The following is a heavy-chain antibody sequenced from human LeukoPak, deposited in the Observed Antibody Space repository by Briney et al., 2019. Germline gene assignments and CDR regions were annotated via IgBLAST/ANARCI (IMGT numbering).Heavy chain of an antibody. D-gene: IGHD5-24*01. J-gene: IGHJ4*02. CDR3: ATDIVPGGVSRDRFYYFDY. Sequence: ASVKVSCKVSGYTLTELSMHWVRQAPGKGLEWMGGFDPEDGETIYAQKFQGRVTMTEDTSTDTAYMELSSLRSEDTAVYYCATDIVPGGVSRDRFYYFDYWGQGALVTVSS. CDR1: GYTLTELS. V-gene: IGHV1-24*01. CDR2: FDPEDGET.